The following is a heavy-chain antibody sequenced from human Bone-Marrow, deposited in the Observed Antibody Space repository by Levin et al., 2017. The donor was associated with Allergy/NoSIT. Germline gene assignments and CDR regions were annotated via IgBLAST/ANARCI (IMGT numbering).Heavy chain of an antibody. D-gene: IGHD3-9*01. Sequence: AGGSLRLSCAASGFTFSSYAMNWVRQAPGKGLEWVSYISSSSNEYYADSVKGRFTISRDTGKNLLFLQMNSLRAEDTAAYYCARVSLEYRLNSYYSAMDVWGQGTTVTVSS. J-gene: IGHJ6*02. CDR1: GFTFSSYA. CDR2: ISSSSNE. CDR3: ARVSLEYRLNSYYSAMDV. V-gene: IGHV3-21*05.